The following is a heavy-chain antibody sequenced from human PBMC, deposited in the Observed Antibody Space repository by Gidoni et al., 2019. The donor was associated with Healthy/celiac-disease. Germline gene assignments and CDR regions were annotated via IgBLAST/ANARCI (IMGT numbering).Heavy chain of an antibody. Sequence: QVQLVQSGAEVKKPGSSVKVSCKASGGTFSSYTISWVRQAPGQGLEWMGRIIPILGIANYAQKFQGRVTITADKSTSTAYMELSSLRSEDTAVYYCARVGYCSGGSCYFNWFDPWGQGTLVTVSS. CDR1: GGTFSSYT. V-gene: IGHV1-69*02. CDR2: IIPILGIA. CDR3: ARVGYCSGGSCYFNWFDP. J-gene: IGHJ5*02. D-gene: IGHD2-15*01.